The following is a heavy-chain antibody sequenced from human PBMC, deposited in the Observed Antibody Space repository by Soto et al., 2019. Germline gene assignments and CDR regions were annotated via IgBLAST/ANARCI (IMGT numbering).Heavy chain of an antibody. V-gene: IGHV4-38-2*02. J-gene: IGHJ6*02. CDR3: PRDTDYYGSGSYVWSPVDLDYYGMDF. CDR2: IYHSGST. CDR1: GYSISSGYY. D-gene: IGHD3-10*01. Sequence: SETLSLTCAVSGYSISSGYYWGWIRQPPGKGLEWIGSIYHSGSTYYNPSLKSRVTISVDTSKNQFSLKLSSVTAADTAVYYCPRDTDYYGSGSYVWSPVDLDYYGMDFRRQRTTVTLSS.